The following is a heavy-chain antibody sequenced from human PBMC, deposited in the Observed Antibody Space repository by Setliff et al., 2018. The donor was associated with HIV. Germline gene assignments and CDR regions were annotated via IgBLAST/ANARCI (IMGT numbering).Heavy chain of an antibody. J-gene: IGHJ6*03. CDR3: ARGGDWDDNYYMDV. CDR1: GDSVSSNSAA. V-gene: IGHV6-1*01. D-gene: IGHD1-1*01. CDR2: TFYRSKWYN. Sequence: KTSETLSLTCAISGDSVSSNSAAWNWIRQSPSRGLEWLGRTYYRLGRTFYRSKWYNDYAVSVKGRITVNPDTSKNQFSLQLNSVTPEDTAVYYCARGGDWDDNYYMDVWGKGTTVTVSS.